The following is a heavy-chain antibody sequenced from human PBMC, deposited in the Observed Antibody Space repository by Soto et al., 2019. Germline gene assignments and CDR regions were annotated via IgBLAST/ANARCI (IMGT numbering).Heavy chain of an antibody. V-gene: IGHV3-23*01. CDR2: ISGSGGTT. CDR3: AKDRSSTSCYAFDY. J-gene: IGHJ4*02. Sequence: EVQLLESGGGLVQPGGSLRLSCAASGFTFRNYAMSLALQAPGKGLEWVSAISGSGGTTHYADSVKGRFTISRDNSKNTLYLQMNSLRVEDTAVYYCAKDRSSTSCYAFDYWGQGSLVTVSS. D-gene: IGHD2-2*01. CDR1: GFTFRNYA.